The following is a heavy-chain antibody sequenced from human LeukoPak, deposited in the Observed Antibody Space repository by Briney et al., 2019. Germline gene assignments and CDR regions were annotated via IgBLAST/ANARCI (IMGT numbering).Heavy chain of an antibody. CDR2: INHSGST. Sequence: SSETLSLTCAVYGGSFSGYYWSWIRQPPGKGLEWIGEINHSGSTNYNPSLKSRVTISVDTSKNQFSLKLSSVTAAHTAVYYCARGLNGDPDAFDIWGQGTMVTVSS. CDR1: GGSFSGYY. V-gene: IGHV4-34*01. CDR3: ARGLNGDPDAFDI. D-gene: IGHD2-21*02. J-gene: IGHJ3*02.